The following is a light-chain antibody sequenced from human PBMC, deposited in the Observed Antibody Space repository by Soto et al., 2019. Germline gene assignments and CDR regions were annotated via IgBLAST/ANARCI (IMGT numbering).Light chain of an antibody. V-gene: IGLV2-14*01. CDR3: SSYTSSSTYV. CDR1: TSDVGSYNY. J-gene: IGLJ1*01. CDR2: DVS. Sequence: QSVLTQPASVSGSPGQSIAISCTGTTSDVGSYNYVSWYQQHPGKAPKVIIYDVSNRPSGVSDRFSGSKSGNMASLTISGLQAEYEADYYCSSYTSSSTYVFGGGTKVTVL.